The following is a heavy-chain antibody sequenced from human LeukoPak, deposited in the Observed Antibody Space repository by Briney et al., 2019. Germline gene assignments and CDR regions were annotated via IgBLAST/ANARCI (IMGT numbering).Heavy chain of an antibody. Sequence: SETLSLTCTVSGGSISSYYWSWIRQPAGKGLEWIGRIYTSGSTNYNPSLKSRVTISLDTSKNQFSLRLNSVTAADTAVYYCARSLTTGIDWIDPWGQGTLVTVSS. J-gene: IGHJ5*02. V-gene: IGHV4-4*07. CDR2: IYTSGST. CDR3: ARSLTTGIDWIDP. D-gene: IGHD4/OR15-4a*01. CDR1: GGSISSYY.